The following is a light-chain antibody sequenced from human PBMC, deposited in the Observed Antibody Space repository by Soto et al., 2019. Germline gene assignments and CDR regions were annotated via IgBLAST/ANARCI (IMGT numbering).Light chain of an antibody. V-gene: IGLV2-23*02. Sequence: QSALTQPASVSGSPGQSIAISCTGTNSNLGDYNLVSWFQQHPGEVPKLTIYEVTRRHSGVSNRFSGSKSGSTASLTISGLQAEDEAQYYCCSFAGIRTFVFGTGTKVTVL. J-gene: IGLJ1*01. CDR1: NSNLGDYNL. CDR3: CSFAGIRTFV. CDR2: EVT.